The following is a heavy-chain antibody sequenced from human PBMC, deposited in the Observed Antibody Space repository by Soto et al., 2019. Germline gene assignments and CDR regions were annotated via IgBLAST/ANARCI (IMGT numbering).Heavy chain of an antibody. Sequence: SVKVSCKSSGFSWSTSAVRWVRKSGEQRLEWVGSIVVGSGDTNHAQKFQGRVTMTRDTSTSTVYMELSSLRSEDTAVYYCASPLPITGFLEPFLDYYYYGMDVWGQGTTVTVSS. V-gene: IGHV1-58*01. CDR3: ASPLPITGFLEPFLDYYYYGMDV. J-gene: IGHJ6*02. CDR1: GFSWSTSA. CDR2: IVVGSGDT. D-gene: IGHD3-3*01.